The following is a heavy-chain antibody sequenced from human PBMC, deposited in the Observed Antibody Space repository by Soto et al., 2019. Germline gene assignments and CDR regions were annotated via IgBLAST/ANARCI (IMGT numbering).Heavy chain of an antibody. D-gene: IGHD6-6*01. CDR1: GGSISSYY. CDR3: AREGSDSSSSVLYRASWFDP. Sequence: QVQLQESGPGLVKPSETLSLTCTVSGGSISSYYWSWIRQPPGKGLEWIGYIYYSGSTNYNPSLKSRVTISVDTSKNQFSLKLSSVTAADTAVYYCAREGSDSSSSVLYRASWFDPWGQGTLVTVSS. CDR2: IYYSGST. V-gene: IGHV4-59*01. J-gene: IGHJ5*02.